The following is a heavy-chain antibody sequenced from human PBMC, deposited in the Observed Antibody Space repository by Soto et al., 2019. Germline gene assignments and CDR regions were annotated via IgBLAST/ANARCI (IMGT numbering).Heavy chain of an antibody. Sequence: SETLSLTCTVSGGSISSSSYYWGWIRQPPGKGLEWIGSIYYSGSTYYNPSLKSRVTISVDTSKNQFYLKLSSVTTADTAVYYCARSNYCTNGVCFDYWGQGTLVTVSS. CDR1: GGSISSSSYY. J-gene: IGHJ4*02. D-gene: IGHD2-8*01. CDR2: IYYSGST. CDR3: ARSNYCTNGVCFDY. V-gene: IGHV4-39*01.